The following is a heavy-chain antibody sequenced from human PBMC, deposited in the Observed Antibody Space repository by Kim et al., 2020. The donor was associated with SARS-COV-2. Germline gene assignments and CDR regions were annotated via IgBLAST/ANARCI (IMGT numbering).Heavy chain of an antibody. V-gene: IGHV3-23*01. Sequence: GGSLRLSCAASGLTFSSYAMSWVRQAPGKGLEWVGRISGNGDSTTNAYSVKGRFTIARDNADSTLYLQMHSQRPKNTGVYDYARTSATVIVSGLDDRG. D-gene: IGHD2-15*01. CDR3: ARTSATVIVSGLDD. J-gene: IGHJ3*01. CDR1: GLTFSSYA. CDR2: ISGNGDST.